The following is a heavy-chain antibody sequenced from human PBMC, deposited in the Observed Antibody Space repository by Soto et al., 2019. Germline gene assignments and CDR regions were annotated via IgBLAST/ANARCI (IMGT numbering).Heavy chain of an antibody. CDR3: ARDLPAGRYGMDV. V-gene: IGHV3-21*01. J-gene: IGHJ6*02. CDR1: GFTFSSYS. D-gene: IGHD2-2*01. CDR2: ISSSSSYI. Sequence: LRLSCAASGFTFSSYSMNWVRQAPGKGLEWVSSISSSSSYIYYADSVKGRFTISRDNARNSLYLQMNSLRAEDTAVYYCARDLPAGRYGMDVWGQGTTVTV.